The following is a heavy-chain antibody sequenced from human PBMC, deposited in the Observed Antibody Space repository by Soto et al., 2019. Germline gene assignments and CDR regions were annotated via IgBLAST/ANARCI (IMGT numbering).Heavy chain of an antibody. CDR2: ISYDGSNK. Sequence: PGRSMRLSCAASGFTFSSYAIHWVRQAPGKGLEWVAVISYDGSNKYYADSVKGRFTISRDNSKNTLYLQMNSLRSEDTAVYYCARDVGLGSGSYYWFDPWGQGTLVTVSS. CDR1: GFTFSSYA. CDR3: ARDVGLGSGSYYWFDP. V-gene: IGHV3-30-3*01. D-gene: IGHD3-10*02. J-gene: IGHJ5*02.